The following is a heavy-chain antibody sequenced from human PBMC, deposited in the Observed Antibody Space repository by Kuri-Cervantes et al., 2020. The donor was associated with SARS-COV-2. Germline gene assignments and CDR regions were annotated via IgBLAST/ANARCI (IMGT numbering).Heavy chain of an antibody. CDR2: ISGSGGST. V-gene: IGHV3-23*01. CDR3: ARGPTFPYYYYMDV. J-gene: IGHJ6*03. CDR1: GFTFSSYA. Sequence: GGSLRLSCAASGFTFSSYAMSWVRQAPGKGLEWVSDISGSGGSTYYADSVKGRFTISRDNSKNTLYLQMNSLRAEDTAVYYCARGPTFPYYYYMDVWGKGTTVTVSS.